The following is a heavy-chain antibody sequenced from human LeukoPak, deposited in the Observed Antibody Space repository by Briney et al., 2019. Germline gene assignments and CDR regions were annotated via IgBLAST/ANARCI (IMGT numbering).Heavy chain of an antibody. CDR2: IYHSGST. CDR1: GYSISSGYY. J-gene: IGHJ4*02. CDR3: ARNYDFWSGYYYFDY. Sequence: PSETLSLTCTVSGYSISSGYYWGWIRQPPGKGLEWIGSIYHSGSTYYNPSLKSRVTISVDTSKNQFSLKLSSVTAADTAVYYCARNYDFWSGYYYFDYWGQGTLVTVSP. V-gene: IGHV4-38-2*02. D-gene: IGHD3-3*01.